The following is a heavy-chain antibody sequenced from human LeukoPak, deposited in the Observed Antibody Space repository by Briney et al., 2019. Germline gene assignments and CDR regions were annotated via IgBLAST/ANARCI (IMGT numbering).Heavy chain of an antibody. CDR3: AREWGGGYSGYDSAARHTPLDY. CDR2: IIPIFGTA. CDR1: GGTFSSYA. J-gene: IGHJ4*02. Sequence: SVKVSCKASGGTFSSYAISWVRQAPEQGLEWMGGIIPIFGTANYAQKFQGRVTITADESTSTAYMELSSLRSEDTAVYYCAREWGGGYSGYDSAARHTPLDYWGQGTLVTVSS. D-gene: IGHD5-12*01. V-gene: IGHV1-69*01.